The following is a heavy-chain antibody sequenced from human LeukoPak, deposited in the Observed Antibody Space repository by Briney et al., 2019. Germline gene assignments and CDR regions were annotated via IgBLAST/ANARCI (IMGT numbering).Heavy chain of an antibody. CDR1: GGSTSSYY. CDR3: AIGAASSGWHKFDY. V-gene: IGHV4-59*01. Sequence: NPSETLSLTCTVSGGSTSSYYWSWIRQPPGKGLEWIGYIYYSGSTNYNPSLKSRVTISVDTSKNQFPLKLSSVTAADTAVYYCAIGAASSGWHKFDYWGQGTLVTVSS. D-gene: IGHD6-19*01. CDR2: IYYSGST. J-gene: IGHJ4*02.